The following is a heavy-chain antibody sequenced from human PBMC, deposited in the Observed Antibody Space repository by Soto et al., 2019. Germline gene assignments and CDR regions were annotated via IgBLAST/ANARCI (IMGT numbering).Heavy chain of an antibody. Sequence: GGSLRLSCAASGFTFRSYAMNWVRQAPGKGLEWVAVISDDGSNEYYADSVKGRFTISRDNSKNTVYLQMNRLRPEDTAVYYCARDGSTVIFGYLDSWGQGTLVTVSS. CDR3: ARDGSTVIFGYLDS. J-gene: IGHJ4*02. CDR2: ISDDGSNE. CDR1: GFTFRSYA. V-gene: IGHV3-30-3*01. D-gene: IGHD3-3*01.